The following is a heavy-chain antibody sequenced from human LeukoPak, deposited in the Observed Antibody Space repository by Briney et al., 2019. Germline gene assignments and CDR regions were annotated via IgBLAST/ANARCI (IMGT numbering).Heavy chain of an antibody. V-gene: IGHV1-2*02. CDR2: IDPNSGGT. Sequence: ASVKVSCKASGYTFTGYYMHWVRQAPGQGLEWMGWIDPNSGGTNYAQKFQGRVTMTRDTSISTAYMELSRLRSDDTAVYYCARDLAGYYGSGNQSYYGMDVSGQGTTVTVSS. D-gene: IGHD3-10*01. J-gene: IGHJ6*02. CDR1: GYTFTGYY. CDR3: ARDLAGYYGSGNQSYYGMDV.